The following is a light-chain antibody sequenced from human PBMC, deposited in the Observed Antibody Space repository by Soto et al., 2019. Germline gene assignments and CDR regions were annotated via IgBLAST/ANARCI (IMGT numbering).Light chain of an antibody. J-gene: IGKJ2*01. V-gene: IGKV2-28*01. CDR3: MQALQSPYT. Sequence: DIVMTQSPLSLPVTPGEPASISCRSSQSLLHSNGYNYLDWYLQKPGQSPQLLIYLGSNRASGVPDRFSCSGSGTDFTLKISRVEAEDVGVYYCMQALQSPYTFGQGTKLDIK. CDR2: LGS. CDR1: QSLLHSNGYNY.